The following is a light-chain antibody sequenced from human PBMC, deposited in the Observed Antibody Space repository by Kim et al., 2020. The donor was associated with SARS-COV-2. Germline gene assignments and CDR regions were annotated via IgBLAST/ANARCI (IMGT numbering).Light chain of an antibody. J-gene: IGKJ5*01. V-gene: IGKV3-15*01. CDR1: QSVSSN. Sequence: EIVMTQSPATLSVSPGERATLSCRASQSVSSNLAWYQQKPGQAPRLLIYGASTRATGIPARFSGGGSGTEFTLTISSLQSEDLAVYYCQQYNNWPITFGQGTRLEIK. CDR2: GAS. CDR3: QQYNNWPIT.